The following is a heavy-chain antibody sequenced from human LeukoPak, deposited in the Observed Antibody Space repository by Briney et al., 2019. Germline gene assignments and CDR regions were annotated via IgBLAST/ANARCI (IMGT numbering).Heavy chain of an antibody. CDR1: GFSFSSYE. V-gene: IGHV3-9*01. CDR2: ISWNSGSI. D-gene: IGHD4/OR15-4a*01. J-gene: IGHJ4*02. CDR3: ARRAGAYSHPYDY. Sequence: GGSLRLSCAAAGFSFSSYEMNWVRQAPGKGLEWVSGISWNSGSIGYADSVKGRFTISRDNSKNTLYRQMNSLRAEDTAVYYCARRAGAYSHPYDYWGQGTLVTVSS.